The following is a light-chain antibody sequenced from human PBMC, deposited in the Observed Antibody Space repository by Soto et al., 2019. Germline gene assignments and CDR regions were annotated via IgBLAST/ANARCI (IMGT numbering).Light chain of an antibody. V-gene: IGKV3-15*01. CDR1: QSISRS. J-gene: IGKJ2*01. CDR2: DAS. CDR3: HQYNSWPPGT. Sequence: EIVLTQSPAILSVSPGERATLSCRSSQSISRSLAWYQQKPGQAPRLLISDASTRATGIPARFSGSGSGTEFTLTISSLQSEDFALYYCHQYNSWPPGTFGKGTTGDI.